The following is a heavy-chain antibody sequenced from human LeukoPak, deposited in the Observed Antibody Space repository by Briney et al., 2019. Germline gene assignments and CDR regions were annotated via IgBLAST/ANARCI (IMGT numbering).Heavy chain of an antibody. Sequence: EASVTVSFTASGYTFTTCDINWVRQAPGQGLEWMGWMNPNSGNTGFAHKFQGRVTLTRDTSINTAYMELSSLRSEDTAVYYCARVLGSISHWGQGTLVTVSS. D-gene: IGHD1-1*01. J-gene: IGHJ4*02. CDR3: ARVLGSISH. CDR1: GYTFTTCD. CDR2: MNPNSGNT. V-gene: IGHV1-8*01.